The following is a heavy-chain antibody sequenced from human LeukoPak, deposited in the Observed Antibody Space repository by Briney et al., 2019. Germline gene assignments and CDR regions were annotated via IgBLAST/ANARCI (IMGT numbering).Heavy chain of an antibody. D-gene: IGHD3-16*01. CDR1: GGPISTYY. CDR3: ARDLEGDSYFFDN. CDR2: MSSRGST. Sequence: PSETLSLTCTVSGGPISTYYWNWIRQPAGKGLEWIGRMSSRGSTNYNPSLKSRVTMSVDTSKKQFSLKLWSVTAADTAVYYCARDLEGDSYFFDNWGQGTLVTVSS. J-gene: IGHJ4*02. V-gene: IGHV4-4*07.